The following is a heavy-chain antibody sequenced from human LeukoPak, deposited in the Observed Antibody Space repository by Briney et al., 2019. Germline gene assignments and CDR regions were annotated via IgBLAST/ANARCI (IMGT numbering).Heavy chain of an antibody. Sequence: SQTLSLTCVVSLDSVSSKNGAWNWIRQSPSRGLEWLGWTYYRSKWYNDYAESMEGRMTISQDTSKNQYSLHLNSVTPDDTAVYYCARDFGTTGWHTFDYWGQGTLVTVSS. CDR2: TYYRSKWYN. J-gene: IGHJ4*02. CDR3: ARDFGTTGWHTFDY. V-gene: IGHV6-1*01. CDR1: LDSVSSKNGA. D-gene: IGHD6-19*01.